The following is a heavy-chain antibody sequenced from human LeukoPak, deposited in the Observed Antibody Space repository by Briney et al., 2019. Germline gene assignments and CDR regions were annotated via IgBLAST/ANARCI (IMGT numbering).Heavy chain of an antibody. D-gene: IGHD3-9*01. CDR3: ARVGMGVLTGYNDY. CDR2: IGGGGGGT. CDR1: GLTFSSYA. Sequence: GGSLRLSCAASGLTFSSYAMSWVRQAPGKGLEWVSSIGGGGGGTSYADSVKGRFTISRDNSKNTLYLQMNSLRVEDTAVYYCARVGMGVLTGYNDYWGQGTLVTVSS. V-gene: IGHV3-23*01. J-gene: IGHJ4*02.